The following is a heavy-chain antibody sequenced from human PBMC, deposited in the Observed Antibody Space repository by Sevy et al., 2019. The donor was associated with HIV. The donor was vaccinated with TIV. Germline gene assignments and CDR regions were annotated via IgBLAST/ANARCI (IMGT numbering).Heavy chain of an antibody. J-gene: IGHJ4*02. CDR3: ARKYSYGSNFDY. D-gene: IGHD5-18*01. CDR1: GGSISGYY. CDR2: INYSGST. Sequence: SETLSLTCTVSGGSISGYYWTWIRQSPGKGLEWIGYINYSGSTNYNPSLEGRVTISGDTSKNQFSLRLTSVTGADTAVYYCARKYSYGSNFDYWGQGTLVTVSS. V-gene: IGHV4-59*01.